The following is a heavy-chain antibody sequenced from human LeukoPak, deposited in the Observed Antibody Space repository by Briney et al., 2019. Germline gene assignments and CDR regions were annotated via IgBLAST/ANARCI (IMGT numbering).Heavy chain of an antibody. V-gene: IGHV3-7*01. CDR2: IKQDGSEK. D-gene: IGHD2-21*01. CDR1: GFTFSSYW. J-gene: IGHJ6*02. CDR3: ARYCGGDCYGMDV. Sequence: PGGSLRLSCTASGFTFSSYWMSWVRQAPGKGLEWVANIKQDGSEKDYVDSVKGRLTISRDNAKNSLFLQMSSLRAEDTAVYYCARYCGGDCYGMDVWGQGATATVSS.